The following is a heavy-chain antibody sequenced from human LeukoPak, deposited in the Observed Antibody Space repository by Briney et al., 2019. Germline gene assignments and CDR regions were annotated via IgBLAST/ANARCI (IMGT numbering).Heavy chain of an antibody. Sequence: SVKVSCKASGGTFSSYTISWVRQAPGHGLEWMGSIIPILGIAHYAQKFQGRVTITADKSTSTAYMELSSLRSEDTAVYYCAGRKYFDWLLPSGYYGMDVWGQGTTVSVSS. CDR2: IIPILGIA. J-gene: IGHJ6*01. V-gene: IGHV1-69*02. CDR3: AGRKYFDWLLPSGYYGMDV. CDR1: GGTFSSYT. D-gene: IGHD3-9*01.